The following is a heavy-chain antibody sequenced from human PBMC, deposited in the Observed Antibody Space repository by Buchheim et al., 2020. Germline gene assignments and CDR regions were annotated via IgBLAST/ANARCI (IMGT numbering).Heavy chain of an antibody. CDR2: ISAYNGNT. CDR3: AREEYYDFWSGSFDVSYYYYYGMDV. Sequence: QVQLVQSGAEVKKPGASVKVSCKASGYTFTSYGISWVRQAPGQGLEWMGWISAYNGNTNYAQKPQGRVTMTTDTSTSTAYMELRSLRSDDTAVYYCAREEYYDFWSGSFDVSYYYYYGMDVWGQGTT. J-gene: IGHJ6*02. V-gene: IGHV1-18*04. D-gene: IGHD3-3*01. CDR1: GYTFTSYG.